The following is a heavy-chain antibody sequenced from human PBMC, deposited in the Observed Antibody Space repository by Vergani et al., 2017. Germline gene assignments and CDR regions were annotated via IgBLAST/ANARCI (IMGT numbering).Heavy chain of an antibody. CDR3: ARGGRYSSYPRYYYMDV. V-gene: IGHV4-59*02. J-gene: IGHJ6*03. D-gene: IGHD6-13*01. Sequence: VQLVETGGGLIQPGGSLRLSCAASGFTVSSNYMSWIRQPPGKGLEWIGYIYYSGSTNYNPSLKSRVTISVDTSKNQFSLKLSSVTAADTAVYYCARGGRYSSYPRYYYMDVWGKGTTVTVSS. CDR1: GFTVSSNY. CDR2: IYYSGST.